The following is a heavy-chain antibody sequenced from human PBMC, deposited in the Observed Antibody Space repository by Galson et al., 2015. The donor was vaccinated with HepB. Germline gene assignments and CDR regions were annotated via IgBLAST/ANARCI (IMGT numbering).Heavy chain of an antibody. CDR2: ISSSSSYI. CDR1: GFTFSSYS. Sequence: SLRLSCAASGFTFSSYSMNWVRQAPGKGLEWVSSISSSSSYIYYADSVKGRFTISRDNAKNSLYLQMNSLRAEDTAVYYCARDSDFWSGYPNWFDPWGQGTLVTVSS. J-gene: IGHJ5*02. V-gene: IGHV3-21*01. D-gene: IGHD3-3*01. CDR3: ARDSDFWSGYPNWFDP.